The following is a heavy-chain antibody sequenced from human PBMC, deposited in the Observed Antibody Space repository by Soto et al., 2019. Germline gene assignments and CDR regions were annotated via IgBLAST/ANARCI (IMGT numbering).Heavy chain of an antibody. Sequence: EVQLVESGGGLVQPGGSLRLSCAASGFTFNSYEMNWVRQAPGKGLEWVSYISSSGTTIYYADSVKGRFTISRAKAKNSLYLQMNSLRAEDTAVYYCARDPAGFWSGYYEYWGQGTLVTVSS. CDR3: ARDPAGFWSGYYEY. CDR2: ISSSGTTI. V-gene: IGHV3-48*03. CDR1: GFTFNSYE. J-gene: IGHJ4*02. D-gene: IGHD3-3*01.